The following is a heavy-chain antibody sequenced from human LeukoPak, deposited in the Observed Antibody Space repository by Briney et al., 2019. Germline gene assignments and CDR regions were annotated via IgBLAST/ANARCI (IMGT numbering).Heavy chain of an antibody. CDR1: GYTFTSYD. CDR3: ARIDGYGYFDY. V-gene: IGHV1-69*05. J-gene: IGHJ4*02. D-gene: IGHD5-24*01. CDR2: IIPIFGTA. Sequence: SVKVSCKASGYTFTSYDINWVRQATGQGLEWMGGIIPIFGTANYAQKFQGRVTITTDESTSTAYMELSSLRSEDTAVYYCARIDGYGYFDYWGQGTLVTVSS.